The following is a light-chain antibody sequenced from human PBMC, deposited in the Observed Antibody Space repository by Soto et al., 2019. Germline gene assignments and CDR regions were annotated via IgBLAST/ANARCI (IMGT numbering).Light chain of an antibody. CDR2: DSS. CDR3: QQYDNWPPIT. Sequence: EIVMTQSPATLSVSLGERATLSCRASQSISRGLAWYQQKPGQAPSLLIYDSSTRATGIPARFSGSGSGTEFTLTISSLQSEDFAVYYCQQYDNWPPITFGQGTRLEIK. CDR1: QSISRG. J-gene: IGKJ5*01. V-gene: IGKV3-15*01.